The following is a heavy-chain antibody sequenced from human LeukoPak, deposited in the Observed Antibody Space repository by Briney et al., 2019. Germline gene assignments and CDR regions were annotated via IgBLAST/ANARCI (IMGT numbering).Heavy chain of an antibody. J-gene: IGHJ4*02. CDR2: ITTTGNT. Sequence: AGGSLRLSCAAPGFTFSSYAMSWVRQAPGRGLEWVSGITTTGNTYYADSVKGRFTISRDNSKNTLYLQMNSLRAEDTAVYYCASRRYCTSTTCPYYFDYWGQGTLVTVSS. CDR1: GFTFSSYA. CDR3: ASRRYCTSTTCPYYFDY. V-gene: IGHV3-23*01. D-gene: IGHD2-2*01.